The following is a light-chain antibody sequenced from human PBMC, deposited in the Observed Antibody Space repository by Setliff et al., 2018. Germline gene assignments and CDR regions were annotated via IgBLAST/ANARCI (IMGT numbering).Light chain of an antibody. CDR3: SSYAASYNPYV. J-gene: IGLJ1*01. CDR2: EVT. Sequence: QSALAQPPSAPGSPGQSLTISCTGTSSDVGAYNLVSWYQHHPGKAPKLIIYEVTKRPSGVPDRFSGSKSGNTASLTVSGLQAEDEAEYYCSSYAASYNPYVFGTGTRSPS. V-gene: IGLV2-8*01. CDR1: SSDVGAYNL.